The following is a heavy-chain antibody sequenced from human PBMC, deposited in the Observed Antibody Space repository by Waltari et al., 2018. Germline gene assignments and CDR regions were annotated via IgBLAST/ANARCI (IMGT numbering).Heavy chain of an antibody. V-gene: IGHV3-7*01. J-gene: IGHJ4*02. CDR1: GLTLSNYW. Sequence: EVQLVESGGGLIQPGWSLRLSCAVSGLTLSNYWMGWVRQAPGKGLEWVAGIKEDGGRKDYVDSVKGRFTISRDNAKSTLYLQMNSLRAEDTAVFYCVRNRGWQQFDFWGQGTLVTVSS. D-gene: IGHD2-15*01. CDR3: VRNRGWQQFDF. CDR2: IKEDGGRK.